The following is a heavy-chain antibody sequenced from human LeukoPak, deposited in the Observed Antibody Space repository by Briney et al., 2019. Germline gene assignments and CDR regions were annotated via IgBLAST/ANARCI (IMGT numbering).Heavy chain of an antibody. CDR2: IYYSGST. CDR3: ARSYITEWLPYYYFDY. D-gene: IGHD3-3*01. Sequence: PSETLSLTCTVSGGSISSYYWSWIRQPPGKGLEWIGYIYYSGSTNYNPSLKSRVTISVDTSKNQFSLKLSSVTAADTAVYYCARSYITEWLPYYYFDYWGQGTLVTVSS. CDR1: GGSISSYY. J-gene: IGHJ4*02. V-gene: IGHV4-59*08.